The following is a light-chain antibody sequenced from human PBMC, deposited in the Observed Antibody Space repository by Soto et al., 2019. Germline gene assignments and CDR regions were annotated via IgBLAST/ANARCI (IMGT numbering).Light chain of an antibody. Sequence: DIQMTQSPSTLSASVGDRVTITCRAIQSISSWLAWYQQKLGRAPRLLIYDASSLESGVPSRFSGSGYGTEFTLTISSLQPDDFATYYCQQYNTYSSLTFGGGTKVEIK. J-gene: IGKJ4*01. CDR1: QSISSW. V-gene: IGKV1-5*01. CDR2: DAS. CDR3: QQYNTYSSLT.